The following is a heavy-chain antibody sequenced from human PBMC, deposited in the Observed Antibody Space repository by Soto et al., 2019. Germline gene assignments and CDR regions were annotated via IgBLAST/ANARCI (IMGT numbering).Heavy chain of an antibody. Sequence: LRLSCADSGFTFSSYSMNWVRQAPGKGLEWVSYISSSSSTIYYADSVKGRFTISRDNAKNSLYLQMNSLRAEDTAVYYCARDLFNILSGDDHKDLLDISGRGTTVTGS. D-gene: IGHD3-9*01. V-gene: IGHV3-48*01. CDR3: ARDLFNILSGDDHKDLLDI. CDR2: ISSSSSTI. J-gene: IGHJ3*02. CDR1: GFTFSSYS.